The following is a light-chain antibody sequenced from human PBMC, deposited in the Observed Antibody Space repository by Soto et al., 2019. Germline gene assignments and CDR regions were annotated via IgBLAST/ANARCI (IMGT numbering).Light chain of an antibody. CDR2: GAS. Sequence: EIVLTQSPGTLSLSPGERATLSCIAIQSVSNNYLACYQQKPGQAPRLLIYGASNRATGIPDRFSGSGSGTDFTLTISRLEPEDFAVYYCQQYGSSGTFGQGTKVDIK. J-gene: IGKJ1*01. CDR1: QSVSNNY. V-gene: IGKV3-20*01. CDR3: QQYGSSGT.